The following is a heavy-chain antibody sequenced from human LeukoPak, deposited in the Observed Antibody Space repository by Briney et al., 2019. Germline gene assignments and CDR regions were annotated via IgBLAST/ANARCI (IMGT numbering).Heavy chain of an antibody. V-gene: IGHV3-30*02. CDR3: AKDFGRGYSLGGDY. D-gene: IGHD5-18*01. CDR1: GFTFSSYG. CDR2: IRYDGSNI. J-gene: IGHJ4*02. Sequence: GGSLRLSCAASGFTFSSYGMHWVRQAPGKGLEWVAFIRYDGSNIYYADSVKGRFTISRDNSKNTLYLQMNSLRAEDTGVYCCAKDFGRGYSLGGDYWGEGTVVGVPS.